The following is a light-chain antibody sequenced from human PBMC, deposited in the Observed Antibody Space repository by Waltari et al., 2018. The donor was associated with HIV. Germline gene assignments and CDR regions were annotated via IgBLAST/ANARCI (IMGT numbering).Light chain of an antibody. CDR1: KLGNKY. J-gene: IGLJ3*02. CDR3: QAWDSGNVV. CDR2: QDN. Sequence: SFELTQPPSVSVSPGQTASITCSGDKLGNKYACWYQHQAGQSPVLVIYQDNKRPSGIPQRFSGSNSGNTATLTIGGTQAMDEADYYCQAWDSGNVVFGGGTKLTVL. V-gene: IGLV3-1*01.